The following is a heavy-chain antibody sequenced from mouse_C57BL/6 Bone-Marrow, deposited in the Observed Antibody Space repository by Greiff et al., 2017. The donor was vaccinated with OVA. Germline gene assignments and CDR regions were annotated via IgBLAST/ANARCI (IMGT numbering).Heavy chain of an antibody. CDR2: IYPGDGDT. D-gene: IGHD4-1*01. CDR1: GYAFSSSW. J-gene: IGHJ2*01. CDR3: ARSRELGSYFDY. V-gene: IGHV1-82*01. Sequence: QVQLQQSGPELVKPGASVKISCKASGYAFSSSWMNWVKQRPGKGLEWIGRIYPGDGDTNYNGKFKGKATLTADKSSSTAYMQLSSLTAEDSAVYFCARSRELGSYFDYWGQGTTLTVSS.